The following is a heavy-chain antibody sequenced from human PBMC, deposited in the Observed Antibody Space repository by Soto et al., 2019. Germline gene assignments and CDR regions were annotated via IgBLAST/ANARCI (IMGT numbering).Heavy chain of an antibody. Sequence: SETLSLTCTVSGGSISSGGYYWSWIRQHPGKGLEWIGYIYYSGSTYYNPSLKRRVTISVDTSKNQFSLKLSSVTAADTVVYYCARDTNYYDSSGYLDAFDIWGQGTMVTVSS. J-gene: IGHJ3*02. CDR3: ARDTNYYDSSGYLDAFDI. CDR2: IYYSGST. CDR1: GGSISSGGYY. V-gene: IGHV4-31*03. D-gene: IGHD3-22*01.